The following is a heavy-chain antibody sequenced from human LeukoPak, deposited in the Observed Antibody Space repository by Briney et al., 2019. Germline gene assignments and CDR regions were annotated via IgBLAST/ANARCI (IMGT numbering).Heavy chain of an antibody. CDR1: GFTFSNYA. Sequence: GGSLRLSCAASGFTFSNYAMTWVRQAPGKGLERVSAISGVGTATYYADSVKGRFTISRDNSKNTLYLQMNSLRAEDTAIYYCAKYSSSSLLRAFDIWGQGTMVTVSS. CDR3: AKYSSSSLLRAFDI. D-gene: IGHD6-6*01. V-gene: IGHV3-23*01. J-gene: IGHJ3*02. CDR2: ISGVGTAT.